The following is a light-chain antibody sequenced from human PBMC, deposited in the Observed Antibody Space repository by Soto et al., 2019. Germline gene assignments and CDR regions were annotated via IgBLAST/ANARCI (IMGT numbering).Light chain of an antibody. V-gene: IGKV3-20*01. J-gene: IGKJ1*01. Sequence: EIVLTQSPATLSLSPGERATLSCRASQSVSSYLAWYQQKPGQAPRLLIYDASNRATGIPARFSGSGSGTDFTLTISRLEPEDFAVYYCQQYGSSPLWTFGQGTKV. CDR2: DAS. CDR1: QSVSSY. CDR3: QQYGSSPLWT.